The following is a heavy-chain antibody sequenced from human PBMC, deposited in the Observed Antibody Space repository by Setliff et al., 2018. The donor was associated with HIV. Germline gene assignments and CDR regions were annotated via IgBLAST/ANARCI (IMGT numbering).Heavy chain of an antibody. J-gene: IGHJ6*03. CDR1: GGSFSGYY. CDR3: AGEAWTSYRSSSGYYYYYMDV. Sequence: SETLSLTCAVYGGSFSGYYWSWIRQPAGKGLEWIGRFYTSGSTNYNPSLKSRVTISVDTSKNQFSLKLSSVTAADTAVYYCAGEAWTSYRSSSGYYYYYMDVWGKGTTVTVSS. V-gene: IGHV4-59*10. D-gene: IGHD6-6*01. CDR2: FYTSGST.